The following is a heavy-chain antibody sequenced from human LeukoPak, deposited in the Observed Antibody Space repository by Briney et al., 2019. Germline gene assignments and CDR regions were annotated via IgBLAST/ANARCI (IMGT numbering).Heavy chain of an antibody. Sequence: GGSLRLSCAASGFTVSSNYMSWVRQAPGKGLEGVSVIYSGGSTYYADSVQGRFTISRDNSKNTLYLQMTSLRAEDTAVYYCARGGEEGIYGYSWGQGTLVTVSS. CDR3: ARGGEEGIYGYS. V-gene: IGHV3-53*01. CDR2: IYSGGST. D-gene: IGHD3-22*01. CDR1: GFTVSSNY. J-gene: IGHJ5*02.